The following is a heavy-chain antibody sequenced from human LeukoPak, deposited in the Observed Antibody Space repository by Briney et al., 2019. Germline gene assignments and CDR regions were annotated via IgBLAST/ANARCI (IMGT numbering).Heavy chain of an antibody. CDR2: IYPGDSDT. CDR3: ARPAIRSDYGVARGYFDY. CDR1: GYSFTSYW. Sequence: GESLKISCKGSGYSFTSYWIGWVRQMPGKGLEWMGIIYPGDSDTRYSPSLQGQVTISADKSISTAYLQWSSLKASDTAMYYCARPAIRSDYGVARGYFDYWGQGTLVTVSS. J-gene: IGHJ4*02. D-gene: IGHD4-17*01. V-gene: IGHV5-51*01.